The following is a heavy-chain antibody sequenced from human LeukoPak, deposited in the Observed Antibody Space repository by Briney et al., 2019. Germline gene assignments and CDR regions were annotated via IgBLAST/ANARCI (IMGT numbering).Heavy chain of an antibody. V-gene: IGHV4-34*01. CDR3: ARGITGTTPYYFDY. CDR2: INHSGST. CDR1: GGSFSGYY. Sequence: SETLSLTCAVYGGSFSGYYWSWIRQPPGKGLEWIGEINHSGSTNYNPSLKSQVTISVDTSKNQFSLKLSSVTAADTAVYYCARGITGTTPYYFDYWGQGTLVTVSS. J-gene: IGHJ4*02. D-gene: IGHD1-7*01.